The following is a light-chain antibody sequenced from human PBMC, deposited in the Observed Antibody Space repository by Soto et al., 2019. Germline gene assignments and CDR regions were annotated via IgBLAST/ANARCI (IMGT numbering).Light chain of an antibody. Sequence: VSASVGDRVTITCRASQGITNWLAWYQQKPGQAPRLLFFGASIRDTGIPDRFSGSGSGTDFTLTINRLEPEDFAVYYCQQYGSSPGTFGQGTKVDIK. V-gene: IGKV3-20*01. CDR1: QGITNW. CDR2: GAS. CDR3: QQYGSSPGT. J-gene: IGKJ1*01.